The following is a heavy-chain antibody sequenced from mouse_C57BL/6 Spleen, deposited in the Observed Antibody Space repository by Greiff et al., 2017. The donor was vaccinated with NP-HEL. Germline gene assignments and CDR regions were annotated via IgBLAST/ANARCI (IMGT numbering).Heavy chain of an antibody. CDR1: GYTFTSYW. CDR3: ARKNDYDDFDY. J-gene: IGHJ2*01. CDR2: IDPSDSYT. D-gene: IGHD2-4*01. V-gene: IGHV1-50*01. Sequence: VQLQQPGAELVKPGASVKLSCKASGYTFTSYWMQWVKQRPGQGLEWIGEIDPSDSYTNYNQKFKGKATLTVDTSSSTAYMQLSSLTSEDSAVYYCARKNDYDDFDYWGQGTTLTVSS.